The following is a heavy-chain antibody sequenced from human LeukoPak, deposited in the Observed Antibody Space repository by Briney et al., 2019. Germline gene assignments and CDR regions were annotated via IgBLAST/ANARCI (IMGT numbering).Heavy chain of an antibody. J-gene: IGHJ4*02. V-gene: IGHV1-18*01. CDR1: GYTFTSYG. CDR3: ARDPRPAYSSSWYGFDY. D-gene: IGHD6-13*01. Sequence: GASVKVSCKASGYTFTSYGISWVRQAPGQGLEWMGWISAYNGNTNYAQKLQGRVTMTTDTSTSTAYMELRSLRSDDTAVYYCARDPRPAYSSSWYGFDYWGQGTLVTVSS. CDR2: ISAYNGNT.